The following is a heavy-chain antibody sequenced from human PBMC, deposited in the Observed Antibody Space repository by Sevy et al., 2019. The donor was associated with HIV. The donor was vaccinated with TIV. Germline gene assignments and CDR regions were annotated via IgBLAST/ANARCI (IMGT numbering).Heavy chain of an antibody. J-gene: IGHJ3*02. CDR2: ISSSGSTI. V-gene: IGHV3-48*03. CDR1: GFTFSSYE. D-gene: IGHD1-7*01. CDR3: ARDQSITGTKLDDAFDI. Sequence: GGSLRLSCAASGFTFSSYEMNWVRQAPGKGLEWVSYISSSGSTIYYADSVKGRFTISRDNAKNSLYLQMNSLRAEDTAVYHCARDQSITGTKLDDAFDIWGQGTMVTVSS.